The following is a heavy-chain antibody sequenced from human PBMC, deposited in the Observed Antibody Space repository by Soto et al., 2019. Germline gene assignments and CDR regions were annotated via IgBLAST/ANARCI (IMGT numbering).Heavy chain of an antibody. CDR3: ARHYLDILATILGRGWFDP. D-gene: IGHD5-12*01. J-gene: IGHJ5*02. CDR1: GGSISSSSYY. Sequence: QLQLQESGPGLVKPSETLSLTCTVSGGSISSSSYYWGWIRQPPGKGLEWIGSIYYSGSTYYNPSLKSRVTISVDTSKNQFSLKLSSVTAADTAVYYCARHYLDILATILGRGWFDPWGQGTLVTVSS. CDR2: IYYSGST. V-gene: IGHV4-39*01.